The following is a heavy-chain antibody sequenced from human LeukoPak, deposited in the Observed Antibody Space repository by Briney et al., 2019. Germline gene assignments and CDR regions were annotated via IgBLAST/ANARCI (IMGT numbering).Heavy chain of an antibody. CDR3: AKDRQLMGSFEDDWFDP. CDR2: INAVGART. J-gene: IGHJ5*02. V-gene: IGHV3-23*01. Sequence: PGGSLRLSCEASGFTFSGYAMSWVRQAPGKGLEWVSSINAVGARTYYADSVRGRFTISRDNSKNTLYLQMNSLRAEDTAVYYCAKDRQLMGSFEDDWFDPWGREPWSPSPQ. D-gene: IGHD3-10*01. CDR1: GFTFSGYA.